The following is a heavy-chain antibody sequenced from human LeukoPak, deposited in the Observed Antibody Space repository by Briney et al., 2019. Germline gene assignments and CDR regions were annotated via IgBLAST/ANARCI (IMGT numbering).Heavy chain of an antibody. CDR3: ARDEGSTVVTLDY. J-gene: IGHJ4*02. D-gene: IGHD4-23*01. Sequence: SETLSLTCTVSGGSISSSSYYWGWIRQPPGKGLEWIGSIYYSGSTYYHPSLKSRVTISVDTSKNQFSLKLSSVTAADTAVYYCARDEGSTVVTLDYWGQGTLVTVSS. V-gene: IGHV4-39*07. CDR2: IYYSGST. CDR1: GGSISSSSYY.